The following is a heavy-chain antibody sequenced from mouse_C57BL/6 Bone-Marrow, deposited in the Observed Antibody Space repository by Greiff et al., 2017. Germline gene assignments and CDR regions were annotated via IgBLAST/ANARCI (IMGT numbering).Heavy chain of an antibody. CDR2: ISDGGSYT. V-gene: IGHV5-4*01. D-gene: IGHD2-5*01. J-gene: IGHJ2*01. Sequence: EVQVVESGGGLVKPGGSLKLSCAASGFTFSSYAMSWVRQTPEKRLEWVATISDGGSYTYYPDNVKGRFPISRDNAKNHLYLQLSHLKSEDTAMYYCARDRRAYYSNWNYFDYWGQGTTLTVSS. CDR3: ARDRRAYYSNWNYFDY. CDR1: GFTFSSYA.